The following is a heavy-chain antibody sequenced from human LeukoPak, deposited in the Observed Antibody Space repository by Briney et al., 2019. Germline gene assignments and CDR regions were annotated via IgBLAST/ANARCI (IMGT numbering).Heavy chain of an antibody. V-gene: IGHV1-18*01. D-gene: IGHD2-21*02. CDR2: ISAYNGNT. J-gene: IGHJ6*02. CDR3: AREGVTAIVGYYYYGMDV. CDR1: GYTFTSYG. Sequence: EASGKVSCKASGYTFTSYGISWVRQAPGQGLEWMGWISAYNGNTNYAQKLQGRVTMTTDTSTSTAYMELRSLRSDDTAVYYCAREGVTAIVGYYYYGMDVWGQGTTVTVSS.